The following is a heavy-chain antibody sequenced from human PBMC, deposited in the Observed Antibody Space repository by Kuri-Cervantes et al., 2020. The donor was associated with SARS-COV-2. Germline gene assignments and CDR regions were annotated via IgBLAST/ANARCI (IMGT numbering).Heavy chain of an antibody. J-gene: IGHJ6*03. CDR3: SFSGNLNHYYMDV. CDR1: GGTFSSYA. D-gene: IGHD3-10*01. Sequence: SVKVSCKASGGTFSSYAISWVRQAPGQGLEWMGGIIPVFGSANYAQNFQGRVTITTDESTSTAYMELSSLRSEDTAVYYCSFSGNLNHYYMDVWGKGTTVTVSS. CDR2: IIPVFGSA. V-gene: IGHV1-69*05.